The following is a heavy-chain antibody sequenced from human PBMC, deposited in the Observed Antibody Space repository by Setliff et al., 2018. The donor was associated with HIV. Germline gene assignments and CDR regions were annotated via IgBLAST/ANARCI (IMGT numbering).Heavy chain of an antibody. CDR1: GFTFDDYG. CDR3: ARDRFRGGVGTGLAEY. V-gene: IGHV3-20*04. CDR2: INWNGAAT. Sequence: PGGSLRLSCTASGFTFDDYGMAWVRQAPGKGLEWVSGINWNGAATGYADSVKGRFTISRDNTKNSLYLQMNRLRAEDTAVYYCARDRFRGGVGTGLAEYWGQGTVVTVSS. J-gene: IGHJ4*02. D-gene: IGHD3-16*01.